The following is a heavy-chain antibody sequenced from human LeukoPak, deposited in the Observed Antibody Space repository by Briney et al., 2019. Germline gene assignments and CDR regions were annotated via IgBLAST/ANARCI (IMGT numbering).Heavy chain of an antibody. D-gene: IGHD3-3*01. CDR1: GGSISSGDYY. J-gene: IGHJ4*02. Sequence: PSQTLSLTCTVSGGSISSGDYYWSWIRQPPGKGLEWIGYIYYSGSTYYNPSLKSRVTISVDTSKNQFSLKLSSVTAADTAVYYCARIHVLRFLEWLNFDYWGQGTLVTVSS. CDR3: ARIHVLRFLEWLNFDY. V-gene: IGHV4-30-4*08. CDR2: IYYSGST.